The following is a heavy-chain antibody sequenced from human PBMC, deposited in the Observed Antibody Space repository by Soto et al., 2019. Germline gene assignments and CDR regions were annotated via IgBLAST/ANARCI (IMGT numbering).Heavy chain of an antibody. J-gene: IGHJ6*02. V-gene: IGHV1-18*01. CDR3: ARALTIFGVVPYYGMDV. CDR1: GYTFTSYG. Sequence: GASVKVSCKASGYTFTSYGISWVRQAPGQGLEWMGWISAYNGNTNYAQKLQGRVTMTTDTSTSTAYMELRSLRSDDTAVYYCARALTIFGVVPYYGMDVWGQGTTVTVS. D-gene: IGHD3-3*01. CDR2: ISAYNGNT.